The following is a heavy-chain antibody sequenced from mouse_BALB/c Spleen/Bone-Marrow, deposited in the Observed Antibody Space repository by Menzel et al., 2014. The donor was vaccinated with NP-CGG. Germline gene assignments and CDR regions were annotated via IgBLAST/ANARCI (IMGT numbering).Heavy chain of an antibody. D-gene: IGHD1-1*01. Sequence: VQLQQSGPGLVAPSQSLSITCTVSGFSLISYGVHWVRQPPGRGLEWLGVIWAGGTTNYNSALMSRLSISKDNSKSQVFLKMNSLQTDDTAIYYCARDSDYGSTLSAYWGQGTLVTVSA. CDR1: GFSLISYG. CDR2: IWAGGTT. V-gene: IGHV2-9*02. CDR3: ARDSDYGSTLSAY. J-gene: IGHJ3*01.